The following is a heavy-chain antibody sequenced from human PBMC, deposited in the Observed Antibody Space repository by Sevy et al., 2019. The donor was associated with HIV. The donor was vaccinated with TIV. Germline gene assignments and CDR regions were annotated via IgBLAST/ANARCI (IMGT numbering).Heavy chain of an antibody. J-gene: IGHJ4*02. D-gene: IGHD1-26*01. Sequence: GGSLRLSCAASGFSFSAYWMNWVRQAPGKGLEWVANIKTDGSDKHYVDSAEGRFTISRDNAKNSLYLQMNSLRVEDTAMYYCAQETVGRFDSWGQGTLVTVSS. CDR3: AQETVGRFDS. CDR1: GFSFSAYW. V-gene: IGHV3-7*01. CDR2: IKTDGSDK.